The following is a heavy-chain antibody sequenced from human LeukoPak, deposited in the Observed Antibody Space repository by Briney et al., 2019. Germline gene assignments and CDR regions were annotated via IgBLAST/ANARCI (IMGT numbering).Heavy chain of an antibody. V-gene: IGHV1-8*01. CDR2: MNLNSGNT. CDR1: GYTFTSYD. J-gene: IGHJ6*02. D-gene: IGHD2-2*01. CDR3: ARGALLASQLSRSYYGMDV. Sequence: ASVKVSCKASGYTFTSYDINWVRQATGQRLEWMGWMNLNSGNTDYAQKFHGRVTMTRNTSISTAYMELSSLRSEDTAVYYCARGALLASQLSRSYYGMDVWGQGTTVTVSS.